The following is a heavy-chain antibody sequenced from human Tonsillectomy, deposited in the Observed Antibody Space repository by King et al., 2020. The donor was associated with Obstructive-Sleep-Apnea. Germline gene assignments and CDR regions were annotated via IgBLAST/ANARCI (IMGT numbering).Heavy chain of an antibody. CDR3: ARSPLFFFDS. Sequence: VPLQESGPDRVKPSETLSLTCSVSGGSISSYYWSWIRQPPGKGLEWIGYIYYSGTSKYNPSLESRVTISVDTSKNQFSLKLRSVTAADTAVYYCARSPLFFFDSWGQGTLVTVSS. CDR1: GGSISSYY. J-gene: IGHJ4*02. V-gene: IGHV4-59*01. D-gene: IGHD3-3*01. CDR2: IYYSGTS.